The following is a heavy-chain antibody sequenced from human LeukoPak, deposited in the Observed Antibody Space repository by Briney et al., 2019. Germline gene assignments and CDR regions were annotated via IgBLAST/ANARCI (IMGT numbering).Heavy chain of an antibody. V-gene: IGHV3-7*01. Sequence: PGGSLRLSCAASGFSFSSHWMSWVRQAPGKGLEWVANINQEGREKQYVDSVKGRFTISRDTAQNSLYLQMNSLRAEDTAVYYCARDGVRAGLYFDSWGQGTLVTVSS. CDR1: GFSFSSHW. J-gene: IGHJ4*02. CDR2: INQEGREK. D-gene: IGHD3-10*01. CDR3: ARDGVRAGLYFDS.